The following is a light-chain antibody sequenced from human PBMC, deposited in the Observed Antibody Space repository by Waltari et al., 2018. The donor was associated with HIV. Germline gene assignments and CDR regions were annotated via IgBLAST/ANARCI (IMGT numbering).Light chain of an antibody. V-gene: IGLV1-47*01. CDR2: RND. J-gene: IGLJ3*02. CDR3: GAWNGSPSGPV. CDR1: SLRSGSRY. Sequence: SVLTQPPSVSGAPGQRATASCCGSSLRSGSRYVCWYQQLPGAAPKLVLYRNDQRPSGVPHRFSGSKSGTAASLAISGLRSEDEAVYSFGAWNGSPSGPVFGGGTKLTVL.